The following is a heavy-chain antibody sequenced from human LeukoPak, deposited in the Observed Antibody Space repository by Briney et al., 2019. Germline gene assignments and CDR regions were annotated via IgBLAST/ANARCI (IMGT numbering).Heavy chain of an antibody. D-gene: IGHD5-18*01. CDR3: ARDKEHSYGRYFAY. Sequence: PSETLSLTCTVSTVSISGSYWSWIRQPPGKGLEWIGYISDTGSKNYNPSLRSRLTISGDTSKNQFSLHLNSVTAADTAVYYCARDKEHSYGRYFAYWGQGTLVTVSS. V-gene: IGHV4-59*01. CDR1: TVSISGSY. J-gene: IGHJ4*02. CDR2: ISDTGSK.